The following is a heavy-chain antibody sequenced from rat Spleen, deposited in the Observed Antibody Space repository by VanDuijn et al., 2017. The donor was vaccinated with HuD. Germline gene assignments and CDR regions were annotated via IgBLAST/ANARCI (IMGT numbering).Heavy chain of an antibody. CDR1: GFTFNNYY. CDR2: ILYDGSST. Sequence: EVQLVESGGGLVQPGRSMKLSCAASGFTFNNYYMAWVRQAPKKGLEWVTTILYDGSSTYYRDSVKGRFTISRDNAKSTLYLQMDSLRSEDTATYYCTTSFMYTTDYYYGYWYFDFWGPGTMVTVSS. D-gene: IGHD1-6*01. CDR3: TTSFMYTTDYYYGYWYFDF. J-gene: IGHJ1*01. V-gene: IGHV5S10*01.